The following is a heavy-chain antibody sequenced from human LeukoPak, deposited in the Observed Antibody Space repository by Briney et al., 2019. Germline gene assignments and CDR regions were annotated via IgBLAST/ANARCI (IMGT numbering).Heavy chain of an antibody. CDR2: MYYSGST. CDR3: ARLLGGSGSYYAYFDY. Sequence: PSETLSLTCTVSGGSISGYYWSWIRQPPGKGLEWIGYMYYSGSTNYNPSLKSRVTISVDTSKNQFSLKLSSVTAADTAVYYCARLLGGSGSYYAYFDYWGQGTLVTVSS. D-gene: IGHD3-10*01. CDR1: GGSISGYY. J-gene: IGHJ4*02. V-gene: IGHV4-59*08.